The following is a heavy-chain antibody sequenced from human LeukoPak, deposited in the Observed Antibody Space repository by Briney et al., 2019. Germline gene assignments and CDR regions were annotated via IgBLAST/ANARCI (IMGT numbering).Heavy chain of an antibody. Sequence: GASVKVSCKASGYTFTRYGISWVRHAPGQGLEWMGWISGYNGDTKFAQKFQGRVTMTTDTSTSTAYMELRSLRSDDTAVYYCARESGFRYGYAFNIWGQGTVVTVSS. V-gene: IGHV1-18*01. CDR3: ARESGFRYGYAFNI. J-gene: IGHJ3*02. CDR2: ISGYNGDT. CDR1: GYTFTRYG. D-gene: IGHD5-18*01.